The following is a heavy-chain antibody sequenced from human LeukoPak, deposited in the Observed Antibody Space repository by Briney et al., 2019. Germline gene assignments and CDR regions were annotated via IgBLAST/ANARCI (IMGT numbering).Heavy chain of an antibody. D-gene: IGHD3-9*01. J-gene: IGHJ1*01. CDR1: GFTFSSYA. V-gene: IGHV3-23*01. CDR2: ISGSGGST. Sequence: GGSLRLSCAASGFTFSSYAMSWVRQAPGKGLEWVSAISGSGGSTYYADSVKGRFTISRDNSKNTLYLQMNILRAEDTAVYYRAKSSADYHILACSHFQHWGQGTLVTVSS. CDR3: AKSSADYHILACSHFQH.